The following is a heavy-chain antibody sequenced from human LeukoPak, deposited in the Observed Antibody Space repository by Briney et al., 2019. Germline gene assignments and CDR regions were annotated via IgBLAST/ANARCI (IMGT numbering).Heavy chain of an antibody. D-gene: IGHD6-19*01. Sequence: SETPSLTCTVSGGSISSYYWSWIRQPPGKGLEWIGYIYYSGSTNYNPPLKSRVTISVDTSKNQFSLKLSSVTAADTAVYYCARGLYSSGLFDYFDYWGQGTLVTVSS. J-gene: IGHJ4*02. CDR2: IYYSGST. CDR3: ARGLYSSGLFDYFDY. V-gene: IGHV4-59*01. CDR1: GGSISSYY.